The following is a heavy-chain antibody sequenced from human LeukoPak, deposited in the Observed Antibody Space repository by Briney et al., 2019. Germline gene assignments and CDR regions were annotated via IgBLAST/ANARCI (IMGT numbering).Heavy chain of an antibody. CDR3: ARGWAIWDSSTTGTGWFDP. J-gene: IGHJ5*02. Sequence: PSETLSLTCAVYGGSFSGYYWSWIRQPPGKGLEWIGEINHSGSTNYNPSLKSRVTISVDTSKNQFSLKLSSVTAADTAVYYCARGWAIWDSSTTGTGWFDPWVQGTLVTVSS. CDR1: GGSFSGYY. V-gene: IGHV4-34*01. D-gene: IGHD1-1*01. CDR2: INHSGST.